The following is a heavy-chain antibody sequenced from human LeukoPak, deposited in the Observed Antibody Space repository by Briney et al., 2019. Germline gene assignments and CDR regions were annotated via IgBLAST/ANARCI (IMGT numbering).Heavy chain of an antibody. J-gene: IGHJ4*02. CDR2: IKQDGSEK. D-gene: IGHD3-22*01. CDR1: GFTFSTYW. Sequence: GGSLRLSCAASGFTFSTYWMSWVRPAPGKGLEGVANIKQDGSEKYYADSVKGRFTISRDNSQNTLYLQMYRLRPEDTAVYYCAKGGLHYHDSNPIDYWGQGALVTVSS. CDR3: AKGGLHYHDSNPIDY. V-gene: IGHV3-7*02.